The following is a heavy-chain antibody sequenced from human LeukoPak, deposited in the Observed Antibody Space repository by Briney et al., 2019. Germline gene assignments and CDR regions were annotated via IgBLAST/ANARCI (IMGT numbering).Heavy chain of an antibody. CDR3: ARDIFERDYGGNSPASYYYYMDV. J-gene: IGHJ6*03. CDR1: GGSTSSGSYY. V-gene: IGHV4-61*02. Sequence: SETLSLTCTVSGGSTSSGSYYWSWIRQPAGKGLEWIGRIYTSGSTNYNPSLKSRVTMSVDTSKNQFSLKLSSVTAADTAVYYCARDIFERDYGGNSPASYYYYMDVWGKGTTVTVSS. CDR2: IYTSGST. D-gene: IGHD4-23*01.